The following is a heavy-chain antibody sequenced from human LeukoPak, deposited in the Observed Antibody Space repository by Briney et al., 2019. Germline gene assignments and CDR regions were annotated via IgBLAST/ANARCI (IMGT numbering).Heavy chain of an antibody. CDR1: VGSISSDY. Sequence: PSETLSLTCTVSVGSISSDYRRWIWEPPRKGLDWIGNIYYSTSTNYSPSLTSRVTISVDASTNQFSLKLSSVTAAVTAMYYCARVRVYAFEIWGQGTMVTASS. J-gene: IGHJ3*02. CDR3: ARVRVYAFEI. V-gene: IGHV4-59*01. CDR2: IYYSTST.